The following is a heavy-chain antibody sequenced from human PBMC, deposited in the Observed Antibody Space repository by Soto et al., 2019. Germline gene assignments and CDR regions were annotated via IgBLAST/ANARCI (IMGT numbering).Heavy chain of an antibody. D-gene: IGHD3-3*01. CDR1: GFTFSNHA. CDR2: ISDTGGST. V-gene: IGHV3-23*01. CDR3: AKDLSVFGVVTTYYFDF. J-gene: IGHJ4*02. Sequence: AGGSLRLSCIVSGFTFSNHALSWVRQAPGTGLEWVSGISDTGGSTYYANSVQGRFTISRDNSRNTLSLQMNALRAEDTAVYYCAKDLSVFGVVTTYYFDFWGQGTLVTVSS.